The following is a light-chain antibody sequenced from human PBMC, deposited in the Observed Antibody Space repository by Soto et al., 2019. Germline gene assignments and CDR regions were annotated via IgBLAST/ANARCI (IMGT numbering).Light chain of an antibody. CDR2: GAS. V-gene: IGKV3-15*01. CDR1: QSVSSSD. CDR3: QQYNNWLVT. J-gene: IGKJ1*01. Sequence: EIVMTQSPATLSLSPGERATLSCRASQSVSSSDLAWYQQKPGQAPRLLIYGASSRATGIPARFSGSGSGTEFTLTISSLQSEDFAVYYCQQYNNWLVTFGQGTKVDIK.